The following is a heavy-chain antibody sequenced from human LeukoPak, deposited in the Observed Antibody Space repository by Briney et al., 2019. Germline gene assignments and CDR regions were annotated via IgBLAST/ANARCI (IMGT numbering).Heavy chain of an antibody. J-gene: IGHJ4*02. Sequence: SETLSLTCTVSGGSISSSSYYWGWIRQPPGKVLEWIGSIYYSGSTYYNPSLKSRVTISVDTSKNQFSLKLSSVTAADTAVYYCARDLTYCSGGSCYTYRFDYWGQGTLVTVSS. V-gene: IGHV4-39*07. D-gene: IGHD2-15*01. CDR3: ARDLTYCSGGSCYTYRFDY. CDR2: IYYSGST. CDR1: GGSISSSSYY.